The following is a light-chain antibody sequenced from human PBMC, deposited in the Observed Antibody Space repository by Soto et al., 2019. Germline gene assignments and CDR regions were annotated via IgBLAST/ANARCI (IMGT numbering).Light chain of an antibody. J-gene: IGKJ1*01. V-gene: IGKV1-39*01. CDR1: QSISSW. CDR2: AAS. Sequence: DIQMTQSPSTLSASVGDRVTITCRASQSISSWLAWYQQKPGKAPKLLIYAASSLQSGVPSRFSGSGSETDFTLTISSLQPEHFATYSCQQSYSTTWTFGQGTKVDIK. CDR3: QQSYSTTWT.